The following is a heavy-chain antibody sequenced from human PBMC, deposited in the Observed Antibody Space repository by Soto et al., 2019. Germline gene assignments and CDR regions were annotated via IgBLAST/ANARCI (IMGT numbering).Heavy chain of an antibody. D-gene: IGHD3-10*01. J-gene: IGHJ6*02. CDR1: GGSISSGGYF. Sequence: SETLSLTCTVSGGSISSGGYFWSWIRQHPGKGLEWIGHIYYSGSTYYNPSLKSRVTISVDTSKNQFSLKLSSVTAADTAVYYCARDGRWVYYGSGTFTWWDYYHYVMDVRAQGTT. V-gene: IGHV4-31*03. CDR2: IYYSGST. CDR3: ARDGRWVYYGSGTFTWWDYYHYVMDV.